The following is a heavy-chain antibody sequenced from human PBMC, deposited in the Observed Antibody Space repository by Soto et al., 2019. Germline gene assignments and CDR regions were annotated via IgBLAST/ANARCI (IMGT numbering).Heavy chain of an antibody. D-gene: IGHD3-22*01. CDR2: ISGSGGST. CDR1: GFTFSSYA. V-gene: IGHV3-23*01. J-gene: IGHJ4*02. Sequence: EVQLLESGGGLVQPGGSLRLSCAASGFTFSSYAMSWVRQAPGKGLEWVSAISGSGGSTYYADSVKGRFTISRDNSQNTLYLQMNSLRAEDTAVYYCANLRGSGYYCYYFDYWGQGTLVTVSS. CDR3: ANLRGSGYYCYYFDY.